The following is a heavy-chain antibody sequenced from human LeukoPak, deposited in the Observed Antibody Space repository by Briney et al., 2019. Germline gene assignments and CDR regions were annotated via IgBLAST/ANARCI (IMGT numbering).Heavy chain of an antibody. J-gene: IGHJ4*02. CDR1: GGSISSHY. V-gene: IGHV4-59*11. D-gene: IGHD3-3*01. CDR2: IYYSGST. Sequence: SETLSLTCTVSGGSISSHYWSWIRQPPGKGLEWIGYIYYSGSTNYNPSLKSRVTISVDTSKNQFSLKLSSVTAADTAVYYCARGRGDYDFSSGYLTRNIYYFDYWGQGTLVTVSS. CDR3: ARGRGDYDFSSGYLTRNIYYFDY.